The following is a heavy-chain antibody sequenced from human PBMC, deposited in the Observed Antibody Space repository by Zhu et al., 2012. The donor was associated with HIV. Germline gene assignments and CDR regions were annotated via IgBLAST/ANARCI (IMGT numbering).Heavy chain of an antibody. CDR1: GVSISNAVFY. V-gene: IGHV4-39*07. CDR2: VYYTGYT. Sequence: QVQLQESGPGLVRPSETLSLTCTVSGVSISNAVFYWAWIRQPPGQGLEWIGSVYYTGYTHYNPSLRSRITLSVDTSKNHFSLKLSSVTAADTAVYYCARLAGWSGWDGSYFDNWGQGTLVTVSS. J-gene: IGHJ4*02. CDR3: ARLAGWSGWDGSYFDN. D-gene: IGHD6-19*01.